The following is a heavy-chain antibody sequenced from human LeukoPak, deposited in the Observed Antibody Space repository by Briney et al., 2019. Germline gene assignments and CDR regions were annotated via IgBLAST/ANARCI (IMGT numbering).Heavy chain of an antibody. V-gene: IGHV1-2*02. Sequence: ASVKVSCKASGYTFTGYYMHWVRQAPGQGLEWMGWINPNSGGTNYAQKFQGRVTMTRDTSISTAYMELSRLRSDDTAVYYCARDQSVAVAGPSGYFDYWGQGTLVTVSS. CDR1: GYTFTGYY. D-gene: IGHD6-19*01. J-gene: IGHJ4*02. CDR3: ARDQSVAVAGPSGYFDY. CDR2: INPNSGGT.